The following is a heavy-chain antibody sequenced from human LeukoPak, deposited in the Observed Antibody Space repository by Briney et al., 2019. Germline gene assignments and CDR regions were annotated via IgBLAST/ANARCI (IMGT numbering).Heavy chain of an antibody. CDR1: GGSISSYY. V-gene: IGHV4-59*01. Sequence: SETLSLTCTVSGGSISSYYWSWIRQPPGKGLEWIGYIYYSGSTNYNPSLKSRVTISVDTSKNQFSLKLSSVTAADTAVYYCARDNGVSGWSSSSHDYWSQGTLVTVSS. J-gene: IGHJ4*02. CDR3: ARDNGVSGWSSSSHDY. CDR2: IYYSGST. D-gene: IGHD6-19*01.